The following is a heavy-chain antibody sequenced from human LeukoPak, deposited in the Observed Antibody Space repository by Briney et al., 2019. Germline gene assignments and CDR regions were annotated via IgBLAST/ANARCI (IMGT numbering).Heavy chain of an antibody. D-gene: IGHD6-13*01. CDR3: ARDISSWYSDY. J-gene: IGHJ4*02. Sequence: ASVKVSCKASGYTFTSYGISWVRQAPGQGLEWMGWISAYNGNTNSAQKLQGRVTMTTDTSTSTAYMELRSLKSDDTAVYYCARDISSWYSDYWGQGTLVTVSS. CDR1: GYTFTSYG. V-gene: IGHV1-18*01. CDR2: ISAYNGNT.